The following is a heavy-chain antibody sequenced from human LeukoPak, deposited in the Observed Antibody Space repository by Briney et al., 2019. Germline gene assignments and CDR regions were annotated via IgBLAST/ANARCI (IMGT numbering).Heavy chain of an antibody. J-gene: IGHJ4*02. Sequence: ASVKVSCKASGYTFTGYCMHWVRQAPGQGLEWMGWMNPNSGNTGYAQRFQGRIIMTSDTSISTAYLELSSLRSEDTAVYYCASELRWQPHWGQGTLVTVSS. CDR3: ASELRWQPH. V-gene: IGHV1-8*02. CDR2: MNPNSGNT. D-gene: IGHD4-23*01. CDR1: GYTFTGYC.